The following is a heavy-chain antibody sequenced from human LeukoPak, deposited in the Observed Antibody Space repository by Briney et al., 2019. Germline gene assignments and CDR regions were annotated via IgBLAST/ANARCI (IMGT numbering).Heavy chain of an antibody. CDR1: GYSFTSYW. Sequence: GESLMISCKGSGYSFTSYWIGWVRQMPGKGLEWMGIIYPGDYDTRYSPSFQDQVTLSADKSISTAYLQWSSLKASDTAMYYCARGRYDLWSGYRWGFDPWGQGTLVSVSS. CDR3: ARGRYDLWSGYRWGFDP. J-gene: IGHJ5*02. D-gene: IGHD3-3*01. CDR2: IYPGDYDT. V-gene: IGHV5-51*01.